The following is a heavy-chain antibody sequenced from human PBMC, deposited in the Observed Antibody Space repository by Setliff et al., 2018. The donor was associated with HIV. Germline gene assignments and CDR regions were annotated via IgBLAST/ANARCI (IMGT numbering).Heavy chain of an antibody. Sequence: LRLSCAASGFTFRNYWMHWVRQAPGKGLVWVSRINSDGSTTSYADSVKGRFTFSRDNAKNTLYLQMNSLRAEDTAMYYCVRPITGTRAFDLWGQGTMVTVSS. V-gene: IGHV3-74*01. CDR2: INSDGSTT. J-gene: IGHJ3*01. CDR3: VRPITGTRAFDL. CDR1: GFTFRNYW. D-gene: IGHD1-1*01.